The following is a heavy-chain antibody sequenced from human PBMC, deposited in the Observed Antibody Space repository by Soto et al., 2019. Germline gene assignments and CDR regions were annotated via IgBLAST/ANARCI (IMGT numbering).Heavy chain of an antibody. D-gene: IGHD1-20*01. V-gene: IGHV3-74*01. CDR2: ISTDGSST. J-gene: IGHJ4*02. CDR1: GFTFSNYW. CDR3: ARAYNWNYGDY. Sequence: EVQLVESGGGLVQPGGSLRLSCAASGFTFSNYWMHWVRQAPGKGLVWVSRISTDGSSTNYADSVKGRFTISRDNAKNTLYLQMNSLRAEDTAVYYWARAYNWNYGDYWGQGTLVTVSS.